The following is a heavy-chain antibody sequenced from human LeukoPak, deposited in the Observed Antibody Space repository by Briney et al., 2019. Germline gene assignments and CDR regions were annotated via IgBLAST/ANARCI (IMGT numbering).Heavy chain of an antibody. Sequence: GGSLRLSCAASGFTFNRYDMHWVRQATGKGLEWVSGIGTAGDTYYAGSVKGRFTISRENAKNSLYLQMNSLTAGDTAVYYCAGAGSETQWRAFDFWGQGALVTVFS. CDR3: AGAGSETQWRAFDF. V-gene: IGHV3-13*01. J-gene: IGHJ4*02. D-gene: IGHD6-19*01. CDR2: IGTAGDT. CDR1: GFTFNRYD.